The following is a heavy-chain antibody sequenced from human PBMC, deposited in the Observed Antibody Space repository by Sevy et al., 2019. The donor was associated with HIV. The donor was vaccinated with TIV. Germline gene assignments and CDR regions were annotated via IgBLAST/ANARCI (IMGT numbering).Heavy chain of an antibody. CDR2: IYYSGST. CDR1: GGSISSSSYY. CDR3: ARQSPNYDFWSGYKPASYYFDY. V-gene: IGHV4-39*01. Sequence: SETLSLTCTVSGGSISSSSYYWGWIRQPPGKGLEWIGSIYYSGSTYYNPSLKSRVTISVDTSKNQFSLKLGSVTAADTAVYYCARQSPNYDFWSGYKPASYYFDYWGQGTLVTVSS. J-gene: IGHJ4*02. D-gene: IGHD3-3*01.